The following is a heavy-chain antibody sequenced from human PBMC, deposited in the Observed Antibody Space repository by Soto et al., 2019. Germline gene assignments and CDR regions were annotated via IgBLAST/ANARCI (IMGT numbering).Heavy chain of an antibody. CDR3: ARAYYDSSGYYLNDY. CDR2: IYYSGST. J-gene: IGHJ4*02. Sequence: SEPLCLTSTVSGGTIGGVGYCRIWIRQHPGKGLEWIGYIYYSGSTYYNPSLKSRVTISVDTSKNQFSLKLSSVTAADTAVYYCARAYYDSSGYYLNDYWGQGTLVTVSS. D-gene: IGHD3-22*01. V-gene: IGHV4-31*03. CDR1: GGTIGGVGYC.